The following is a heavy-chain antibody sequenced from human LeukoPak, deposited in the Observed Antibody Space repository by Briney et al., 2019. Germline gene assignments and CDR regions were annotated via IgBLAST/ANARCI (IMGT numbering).Heavy chain of an antibody. CDR2: IYYTGGT. Sequence: PSETLSLTCTVSGGSITNYYWSWIRQPPGKGLEWIGYIYYTGGTNYNPSLKSRVTISIDTSNNQFSLKLSSVTAADTAVYYCAREVVVAATWFDPWGQGTLVTVSS. D-gene: IGHD2-15*01. V-gene: IGHV4-59*01. CDR3: AREVVVAATWFDP. J-gene: IGHJ5*02. CDR1: GGSITNYY.